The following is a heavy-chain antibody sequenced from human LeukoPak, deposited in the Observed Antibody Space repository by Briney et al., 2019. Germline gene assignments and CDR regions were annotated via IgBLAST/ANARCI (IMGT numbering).Heavy chain of an antibody. CDR1: GFTLSNYN. Sequence: GGSLRLSCAASGFTLSNYNMNWVRQAPGKGLEWVSYISISGGTIYYAASVKGRFTISRDSAKNSLYLQMNSLRDDDTAVYYCARIGVVGATFFGWYSDYWGQGTLVTVSS. CDR2: ISISGGTI. D-gene: IGHD1-26*01. CDR3: ARIGVVGATFFGWYSDY. J-gene: IGHJ4*02. V-gene: IGHV3-48*02.